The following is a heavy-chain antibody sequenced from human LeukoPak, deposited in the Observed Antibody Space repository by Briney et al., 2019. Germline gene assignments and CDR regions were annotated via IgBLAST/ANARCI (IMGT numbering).Heavy chain of an antibody. J-gene: IGHJ4*02. Sequence: PGGSLRLSCAASGFIFSSYAMRWVRQAPGKGLEWVSAISSSGGSTYYANSVKGRFTISRDNSKNTMYLQMNSLRDEDTSVYYWAKSSKEAAVAGTGDWGQGTLVTVSS. V-gene: IGHV3-23*01. D-gene: IGHD6-19*01. CDR1: GFIFSSYA. CDR3: AKSSKEAAVAGTGD. CDR2: ISSSGGST.